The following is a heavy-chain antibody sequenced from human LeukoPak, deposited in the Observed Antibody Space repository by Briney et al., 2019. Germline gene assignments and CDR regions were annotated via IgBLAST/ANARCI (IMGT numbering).Heavy chain of an antibody. CDR2: INTDGSNT. Sequence: GGALRLSCAASGFTFSSYWMHWGRQAPGEGVVWISRINTDGSNTRYEDTVKGRFTISRDNAKNTLYLQMNSLRAEDTAVYYCARDGYRTSQGAFDLWGQGTMVTVSS. CDR1: GFTFSSYW. CDR3: ARDGYRTSQGAFDL. V-gene: IGHV3-74*01. J-gene: IGHJ3*01. D-gene: IGHD5-12*01.